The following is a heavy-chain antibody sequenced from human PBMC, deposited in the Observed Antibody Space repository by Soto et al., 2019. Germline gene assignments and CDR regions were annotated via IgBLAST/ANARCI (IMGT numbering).Heavy chain of an antibody. CDR1: GGTFSSYA. J-gene: IGHJ4*02. V-gene: IGHV1-69*06. CDR3: ARARFLEWLLSEYYFDY. CDR2: IIPIFGTA. D-gene: IGHD3-3*01. Sequence: SVKVSCKASGGTFSSYAISWVRQAPGQGLEWMGGIIPIFGTANYAQKFQGRVTITADKSTSTAYMELSSLRSEDTAVYYCARARFLEWLLSEYYFDYWGQGTLVTVSS.